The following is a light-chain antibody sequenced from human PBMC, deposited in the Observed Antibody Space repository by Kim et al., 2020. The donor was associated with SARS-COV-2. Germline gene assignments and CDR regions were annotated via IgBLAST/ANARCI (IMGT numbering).Light chain of an antibody. J-gene: IGKJ4*01. Sequence: LSLSPGERATLSGRASQSIASYLAWYQQKPGQAPRLLIYDASNRASGIPARFSGSGSGTDFTLTISSLEPEDFAVYYCQQRSNWLTFGGGTKV. CDR3: QQRSNWLT. CDR1: QSIASY. V-gene: IGKV3-11*01. CDR2: DAS.